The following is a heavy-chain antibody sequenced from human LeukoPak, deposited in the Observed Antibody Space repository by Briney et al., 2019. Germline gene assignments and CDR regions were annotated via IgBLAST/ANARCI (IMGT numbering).Heavy chain of an antibody. D-gene: IGHD4-17*01. CDR1: GGPISSYY. CDR2: IWYDGSNK. J-gene: IGHJ4*02. V-gene: IGHV3-33*06. Sequence: LSLTCTVSGGPISSYYWSWIRQAPGKGLEWMAVIWYDGSNKYYADSVKGRFTISRDNSKKTLYLQMNSLRAEDTAVYYCAKGETTVTAYLDYWGQGTLVTVSS. CDR3: AKGETTVTAYLDY.